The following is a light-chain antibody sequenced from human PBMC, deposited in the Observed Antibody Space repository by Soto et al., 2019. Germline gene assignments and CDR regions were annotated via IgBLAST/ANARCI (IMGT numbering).Light chain of an antibody. CDR2: DAS. CDR3: QQRSNWT. V-gene: IGKV3-11*01. CDR1: QSVSSY. Sequence: EIVLTQSPATLSLSPGERATLSCRASQSVSSYLAWYQQKAGQAPRLLIYDASNRATGIPARFSGSGSGTDFTLTISSLESEDFAVYYCQQRSNWTFGGGTKVEIK. J-gene: IGKJ4*01.